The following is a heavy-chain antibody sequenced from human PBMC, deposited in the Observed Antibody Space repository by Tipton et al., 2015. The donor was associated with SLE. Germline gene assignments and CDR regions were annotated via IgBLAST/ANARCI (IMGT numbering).Heavy chain of an antibody. V-gene: IGHV3-21*04. CDR3: ARSPVDYWNGYSA. CDR2: ISSGSDYI. CDR1: GFTSNNYT. J-gene: IGHJ4*02. Sequence: SLRLSCAASGFTSNNYTMNWVRQAPGKGLGWVSSISSGSDYIYYADSVKGRFTISRDNAKNSLYLQMNGLRAEDTAVYYCARSPVDYWNGYSAWGQGTLVAVSS. D-gene: IGHD3-3*01.